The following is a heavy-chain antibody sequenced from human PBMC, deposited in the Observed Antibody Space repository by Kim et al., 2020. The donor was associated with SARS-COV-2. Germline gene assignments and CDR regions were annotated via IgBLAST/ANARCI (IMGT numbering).Heavy chain of an antibody. CDR2: ISYDGSNK. D-gene: IGHD3-10*01. V-gene: IGHV3-30*18. CDR3: AKDLDYYGSGSYPDY. CDR1: GFTFSIYG. Sequence: GGSLRLSCAASGFTFSIYGMHWVRQAPGKGLEWVAVISYDGSNKYYADSVKGRFTISRDNSKNTLYLQMNSLRAEDTAVYYCAKDLDYYGSGSYPDYWG. J-gene: IGHJ4*01.